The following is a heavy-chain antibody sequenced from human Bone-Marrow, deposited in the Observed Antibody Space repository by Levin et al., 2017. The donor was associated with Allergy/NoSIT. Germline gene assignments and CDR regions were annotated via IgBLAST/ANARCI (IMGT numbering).Heavy chain of an antibody. CDR1: GFTFDDYG. CDR3: AREELERPYYYYYMDV. V-gene: IGHV3-20*01. J-gene: IGHJ6*03. CDR2: INWNGGST. Sequence: GGSLRLSCAASGFTFDDYGMSWVRQAPGKGLEWVSGINWNGGSTGYADSVKGRFTISRDNAKNSLYLQMNSLRAEDTALYHGAREELERPYYYYYMDVWGKGTTVTVSS. D-gene: IGHD1-1*01.